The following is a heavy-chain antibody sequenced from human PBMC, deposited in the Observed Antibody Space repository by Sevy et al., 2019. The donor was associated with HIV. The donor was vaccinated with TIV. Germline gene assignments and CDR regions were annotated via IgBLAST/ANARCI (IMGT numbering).Heavy chain of an antibody. CDR2: ISYDGSNK. CDR3: AKDRYYGMDV. CDR1: GFTFSSYG. Sequence: GGSLRLSCAASGFTFSSYGMHWVRQAPGKGLEWVAVISYDGSNKYYADSVKGRFTNSRDNSKNTLYLQMNSRRAEDTAVYYCAKDRYYGMDVWGQGTTVTVSS. J-gene: IGHJ6*02. V-gene: IGHV3-30*18.